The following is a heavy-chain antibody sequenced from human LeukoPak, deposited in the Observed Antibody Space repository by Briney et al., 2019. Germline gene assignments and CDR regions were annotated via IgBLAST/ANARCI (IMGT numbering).Heavy chain of an antibody. J-gene: IGHJ1*01. CDR3: AASYYYDSSGYYYMFPFHF. Sequence: WGSLRLSCAASGFTFSDYYMGWIRQAPGKGLEWISYISPNSGSTIYYADSVKGRFTISRDNAKNSLYLQMNSLRAEDTAVYYCAASYYYDSSGYYYMFPFHFWGQGTLVAVSS. D-gene: IGHD3-22*01. CDR1: GFTFSDYY. V-gene: IGHV3-11*04. CDR2: ISPNSGSTI.